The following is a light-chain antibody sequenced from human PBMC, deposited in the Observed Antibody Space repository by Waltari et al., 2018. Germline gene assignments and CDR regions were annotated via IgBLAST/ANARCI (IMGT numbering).Light chain of an antibody. CDR1: QSVGIY. CDR2: DAS. Sequence: IVLTQSPGTLSLSPGARATLSCRASQSVGIYLGWYQQRPGQAPRLLIYDASNRVTGIPARFSGSGSGTDFTLTISSLEPEDFAVYYCQQRSKWPRTFGQGTKVEIK. J-gene: IGKJ1*01. CDR3: QQRSKWPRT. V-gene: IGKV3-11*01.